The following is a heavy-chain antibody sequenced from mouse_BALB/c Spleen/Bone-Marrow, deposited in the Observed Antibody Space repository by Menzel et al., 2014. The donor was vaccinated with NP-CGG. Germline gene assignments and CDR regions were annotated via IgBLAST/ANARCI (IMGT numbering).Heavy chain of an antibody. CDR1: GYVFSTYW. CDR2: IYPGDGDT. V-gene: IGHV1-80*01. J-gene: IGHJ2*01. CDR3: ARGGISVDY. Sequence: QVQLQQPGAELVRPGSSVKISCESSGYVFSTYWINWVKQRPGQGLEWIGQIYPGDGDTDYNGKFKDKATLTADKSSNTAYMQLSSLTSEDSAVHFCARGGISVDYWGQGTTPTVSS.